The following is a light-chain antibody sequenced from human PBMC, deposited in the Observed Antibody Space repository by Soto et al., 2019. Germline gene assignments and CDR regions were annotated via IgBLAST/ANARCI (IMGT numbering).Light chain of an antibody. CDR2: HAS. J-gene: IGKJ3*01. Sequence: EIVLTQSPGTLSLSPGERVTLSCRASQSVMGSYLAWYQQKPGQAPRLLIFHASTRATGIPDRFSGSGSGTDFTLTVSRLEPEDSAVYYCHQYGSSPFTFGPGTKVDIK. CDR3: HQYGSSPFT. V-gene: IGKV3-20*01. CDR1: QSVMGSY.